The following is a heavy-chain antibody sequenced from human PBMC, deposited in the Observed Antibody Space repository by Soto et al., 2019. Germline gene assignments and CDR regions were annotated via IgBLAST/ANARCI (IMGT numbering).Heavy chain of an antibody. Sequence: ASVKVSCKTSGYTFTAYDIYWVRQAPGQGLEWMGWIRAYNGDTNYAQKFQTRVTMTTDKSTDTAYMDLRSLTSDDTAIYYCARAGAAPYYHYVLDFWGQGTTVIVSS. J-gene: IGHJ6*02. CDR1: GYTFTAYD. V-gene: IGHV1-18*01. CDR2: IRAYNGDT. CDR3: ARAGAAPYYHYVLDF. D-gene: IGHD3-16*01.